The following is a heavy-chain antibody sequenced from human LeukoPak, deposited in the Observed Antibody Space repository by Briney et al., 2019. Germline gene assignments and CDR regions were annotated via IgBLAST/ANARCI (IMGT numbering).Heavy chain of an antibody. CDR1: GFTFSSYG. CDR3: AKDGEGLVVILPFY. V-gene: IGHV3-23*01. J-gene: IGHJ4*02. CDR2: ISGSGGST. D-gene: IGHD3-22*01. Sequence: GGSLRLSCAASGFTFSSYGMSWVRQAPGKGLEWVSAISGSGGSTYYADSVKGRFTISRDNSKNTLYLQMNSLRAEDTAVYYCAKDGEGLVVILPFYWGQGTLVTVSS.